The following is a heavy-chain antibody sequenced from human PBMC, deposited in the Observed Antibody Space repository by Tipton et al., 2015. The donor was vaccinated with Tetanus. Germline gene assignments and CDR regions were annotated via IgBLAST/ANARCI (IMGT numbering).Heavy chain of an antibody. Sequence: TLSLTCAVYGGSLSRYYWTWIRQPPGKGLEWIGEVDDSGSTNYSPSLKSRVTISMDRSNTQFSLRLDSLTAADTAVYYCARAAGFLGLTHDFWGRGTLVSVSS. V-gene: IGHV4-34*01. CDR2: VDDSGST. CDR3: ARAAGFLGLTHDF. J-gene: IGHJ4*02. CDR1: GGSLSRYY. D-gene: IGHD2/OR15-2a*01.